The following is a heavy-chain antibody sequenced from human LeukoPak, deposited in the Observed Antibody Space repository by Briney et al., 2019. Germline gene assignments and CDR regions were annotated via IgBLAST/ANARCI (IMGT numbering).Heavy chain of an antibody. CDR2: ISSSSSYI. Sequence: PGGSLRLSCAASGFTFSSYSMNWVRQAPGKGLEWVSSISSSSSYIYYADSVKGRFTISRDNAKNSLYLQMNSLRAEDTAVYYCARDMSEDVDTAMVTGIDYWGQGTLVTVSS. V-gene: IGHV3-21*01. CDR1: GFTFSSYS. J-gene: IGHJ4*02. CDR3: ARDMSEDVDTAMVTGIDY. D-gene: IGHD5-18*01.